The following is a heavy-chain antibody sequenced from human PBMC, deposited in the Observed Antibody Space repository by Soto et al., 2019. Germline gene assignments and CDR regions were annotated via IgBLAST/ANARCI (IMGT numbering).Heavy chain of an antibody. Sequence: QVQLVQSGAEVKKPGASVRVSCKTSGYTFISHDINWVRQATGQGLEWMGWMNPKSGNTGYAQKFRGRVTMTSNTSINTAYLDLSGLTSDDTAVYYCARLQRGSLTAPSDYWGQGILVSVSS. J-gene: IGHJ4*03. CDR1: GYTFISHD. CDR3: ARLQRGSLTAPSDY. CDR2: MNPKSGNT. D-gene: IGHD6-25*01. V-gene: IGHV1-8*01.